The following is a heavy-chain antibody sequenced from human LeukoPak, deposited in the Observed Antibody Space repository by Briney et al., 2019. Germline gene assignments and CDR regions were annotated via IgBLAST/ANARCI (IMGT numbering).Heavy chain of an antibody. Sequence: GSIXSYYWSWIRQPPGKGLEWIGYIYYSGSTNYNPSLKSRVTISVDTSKNQFSLKLSSVTAADTAVYYCARXNWVYYYYMDVWGKGTTVTISS. J-gene: IGHJ6*03. CDR3: ARXNWVYYYYMDV. CDR1: GSIXSYY. CDR2: IYYSGST. D-gene: IGHD7-27*01. V-gene: IGHV4-59*01.